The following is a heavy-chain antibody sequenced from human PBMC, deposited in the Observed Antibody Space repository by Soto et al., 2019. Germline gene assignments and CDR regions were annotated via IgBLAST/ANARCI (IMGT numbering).Heavy chain of an antibody. CDR3: ARDRGSMYCSSTSCYEYYFDY. Sequence: GSLRLSCAASGFTFSSYSMNWVRQAPGKGLEWVSSISSSSSYIYYADSVKGRFTISRDNAKNSLYLQMNSLRAEDTAVYYCARDRGSMYCSSTSCYEYYFDYWGQGTLVTVSS. CDR1: GFTFSSYS. V-gene: IGHV3-21*01. J-gene: IGHJ4*02. CDR2: ISSSSSYI. D-gene: IGHD2-2*01.